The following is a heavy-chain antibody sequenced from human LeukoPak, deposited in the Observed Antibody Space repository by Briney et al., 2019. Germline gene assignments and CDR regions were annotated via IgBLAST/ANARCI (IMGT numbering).Heavy chain of an antibody. J-gene: IGHJ3*02. Sequence: GGSLRLSCAASGFTFSSYAMSWVRQAPGKGLEWVSAISGSGGSTYYADSVKGRFTISRDNSKNTLYLQMNSLKTEDTAVYYCAPRKGHSGSPRVDIWGQGTMVTVSS. CDR3: APRKGHSGSPRVDI. D-gene: IGHD1-26*01. CDR2: ISGSGGST. V-gene: IGHV3-23*01. CDR1: GFTFSSYA.